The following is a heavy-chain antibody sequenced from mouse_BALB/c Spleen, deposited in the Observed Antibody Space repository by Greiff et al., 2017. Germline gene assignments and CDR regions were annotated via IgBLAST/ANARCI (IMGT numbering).Heavy chain of an antibody. D-gene: IGHD4-1*01. V-gene: IGHV7-3*02. Sequence: EVKVEESGGGLVQPGGSLRLSCATSGFTFTDYYMSWVRQPPGKALEWLGFIRNKANGYTTEYSASVKGRFTISRDNSQSILYLQMNTLRAEDSATYYCARDTGAYYFDYWGQGTTLTVSS. J-gene: IGHJ2*01. CDR1: GFTFTDYY. CDR3: ARDTGAYYFDY. CDR2: IRNKANGYTT.